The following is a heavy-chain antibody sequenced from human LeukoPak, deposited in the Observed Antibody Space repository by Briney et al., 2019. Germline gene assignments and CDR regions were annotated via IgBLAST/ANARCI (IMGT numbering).Heavy chain of an antibody. CDR2: ISYDGSNK. CDR3: ARDNRGLGFDY. V-gene: IGHV3-30-3*01. Sequence: PGGSLRLSCAASGFTFSSYAMHWVRQAPGKGLEWVAVISYDGSNKYYADSVRGRFTISRDNSKNTLYLQMNSLRADDTAVYYCARDNRGLGFDYWGQGTLVTVSS. D-gene: IGHD3/OR15-3a*01. CDR1: GFTFSSYA. J-gene: IGHJ4*02.